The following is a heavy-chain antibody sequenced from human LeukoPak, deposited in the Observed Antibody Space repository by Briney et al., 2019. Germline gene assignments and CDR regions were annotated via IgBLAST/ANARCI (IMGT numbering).Heavy chain of an antibody. J-gene: IGHJ4*02. CDR3: ARVSPGGNSDC. V-gene: IGHV4-4*07. Sequence: SETLSLTCTVSGGSISSYYWSWIRQPAGKGLEWIGRIYSSGSTNYNPSLKSRVTMSVDMSRNQFSLKLSSVTAADTAVYYCARVSPGGNSDCLGQGTLVTVSS. CDR2: IYSSGST. CDR1: GGSISSYY. D-gene: IGHD4-23*01.